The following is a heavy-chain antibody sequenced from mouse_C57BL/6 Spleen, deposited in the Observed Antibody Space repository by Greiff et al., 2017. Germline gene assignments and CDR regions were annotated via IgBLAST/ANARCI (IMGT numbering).Heavy chain of an antibody. J-gene: IGHJ3*01. CDR3: TRGDGYDGSFAY. CDR2: IDPETGGT. D-gene: IGHD2-2*01. CDR1: GYTFTDYE. V-gene: IGHV1-15*01. Sequence: QVQLQQSGAELVRPGASVTLSCKASGYTFTDYEMHWVKQTPVHGLEWIGAIDPETGGTAYNQKFKGKAILTADKSSSTAYMELRSLTSEDSAVSYGTRGDGYDGSFAYWGQGTLGTVSA.